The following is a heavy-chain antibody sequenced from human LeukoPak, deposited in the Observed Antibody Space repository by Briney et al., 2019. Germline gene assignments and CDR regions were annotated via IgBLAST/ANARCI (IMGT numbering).Heavy chain of an antibody. V-gene: IGHV3-23*01. J-gene: IGHJ4*02. CDR2: ISGSGGST. Sequence: GGSLRLSCAASGFTFSSYAMSWVRQAPGKGLERVSAISGSGGSTYYADSVKGRFTISRDNSKNTLYLQMNSLRAEDTAVYYCAKDRPRGYSYGAMDYWGQGTLVTVSS. CDR3: AKDRPRGYSYGAMDY. CDR1: GFTFSSYA. D-gene: IGHD5-18*01.